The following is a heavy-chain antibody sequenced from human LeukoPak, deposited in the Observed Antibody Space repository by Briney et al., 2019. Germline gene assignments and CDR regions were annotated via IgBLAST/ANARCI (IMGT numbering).Heavy chain of an antibody. CDR1: GDSIYNYY. D-gene: IGHD3-22*01. V-gene: IGHV4-59*08. CDR2: INYSGDT. CDR3: ARGPYSYDSSGAFDI. Sequence: PSETLSLTCTVSGDSIYNYYWSWVRQSPEKGLEFIAYINYSGDTFYNPSLKSRVTISVDTSKNQFSLKLSSVTAADTAVYFCARGPYSYDSSGAFDIWGQGTMVTVSS. J-gene: IGHJ3*02.